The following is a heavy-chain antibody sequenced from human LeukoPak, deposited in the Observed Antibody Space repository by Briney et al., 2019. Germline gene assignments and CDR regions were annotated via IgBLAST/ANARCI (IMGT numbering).Heavy chain of an antibody. Sequence: GTLSLTCTVSGGSISSNTYYWGWIRQPPGKGLEWIGSIYYSGSTYYNPSLKSRVTISVDTSKNQFSLKLSSVTAADTAVYYCARDYQGGYGDKTVDYWGQGTLVTVSS. V-gene: IGHV4-39*07. CDR2: IYYSGST. CDR1: GGSISSNTYY. J-gene: IGHJ4*02. D-gene: IGHD5-18*01. CDR3: ARDYQGGYGDKTVDY.